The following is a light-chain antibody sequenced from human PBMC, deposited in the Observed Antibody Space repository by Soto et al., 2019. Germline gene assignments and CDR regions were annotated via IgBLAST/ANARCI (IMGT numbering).Light chain of an antibody. CDR1: QGISSW. CDR3: QQYNSYPLT. Sequence: AIRVTQAPSSFSASTEDRVTITCRASQGISSWLAWYQQKPGKAPTLLIYAASSLESGVPSRFSGSGSGTESSLTISSLQPEDFATYYCQQYNSYPLTFGGGTKVDIK. CDR2: AAS. V-gene: IGKV1-8*01. J-gene: IGKJ4*01.